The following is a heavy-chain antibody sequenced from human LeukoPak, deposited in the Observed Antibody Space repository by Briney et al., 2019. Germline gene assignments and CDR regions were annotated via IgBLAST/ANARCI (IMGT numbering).Heavy chain of an antibody. D-gene: IGHD3-22*01. J-gene: IGHJ4*02. V-gene: IGHV3-9*01. Sequence: GRSLRLSCAASGFTFDDYAMHWVRHAPGKGLEWVSGISWNSGSIGYADSVKGRFTISRDNAKNSLYLQMNSLRAEDTALYYCAKSPSSGYYYFDYWGQGTLVTVSS. CDR1: GFTFDDYA. CDR2: ISWNSGSI. CDR3: AKSPSSGYYYFDY.